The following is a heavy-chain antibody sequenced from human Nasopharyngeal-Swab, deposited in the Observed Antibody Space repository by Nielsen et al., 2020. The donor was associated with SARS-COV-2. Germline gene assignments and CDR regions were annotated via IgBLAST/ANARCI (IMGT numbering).Heavy chain of an antibody. Sequence: GESLKISCAASGFTISSYGMHWVRQAPGKGLEWVAVISYDGSNKYYADSVKGRFTISRDNSKNTLYLQMNSLRAEDTAVYYCAKDGAYYDILTGYLNPPNNYYYYGMDVWGQGTTVTVSS. CDR3: AKDGAYYDILTGYLNPPNNYYYYGMDV. J-gene: IGHJ6*02. D-gene: IGHD3-9*01. CDR2: ISYDGSNK. CDR1: GFTISSYG. V-gene: IGHV3-30*18.